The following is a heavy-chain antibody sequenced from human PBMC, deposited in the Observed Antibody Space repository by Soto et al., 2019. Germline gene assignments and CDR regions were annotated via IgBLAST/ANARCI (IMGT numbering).Heavy chain of an antibody. V-gene: IGHV5-51*01. CDR2: IYPGDSDT. CDR1: GYSFTSYW. Sequence: PGESLKISCKGSGYSFTSYWIGWVRQMPGKGLEWMGIIYPGDSDTRYSPSFQGQVTISADKSISTAYLQWSSLKASDTAMYYCERNTGYSSSPMNLDPWGQGTLVTVYS. CDR3: ERNTGYSSSPMNLDP. J-gene: IGHJ5*02. D-gene: IGHD6-13*01.